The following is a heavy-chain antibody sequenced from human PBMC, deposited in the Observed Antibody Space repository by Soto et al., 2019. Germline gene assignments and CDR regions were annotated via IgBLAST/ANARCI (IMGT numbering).Heavy chain of an antibody. Sequence: PGESLKISCKGSGYSFTSYWIGWVRQMPGKGLELIGIIFPGDSDTRYSPSFQGQVTISADRSIGTAYLQWSSLKASDTAMYYCARLNGGGGWYIDYWGQGTLVTVSS. CDR1: GYSFTSYW. D-gene: IGHD6-19*01. J-gene: IGHJ4*02. CDR3: ARLNGGGGWYIDY. V-gene: IGHV5-51*01. CDR2: IFPGDSDT.